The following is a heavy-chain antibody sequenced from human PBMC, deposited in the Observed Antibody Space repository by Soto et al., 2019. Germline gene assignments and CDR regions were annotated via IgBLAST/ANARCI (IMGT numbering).Heavy chain of an antibody. J-gene: IGHJ5*02. D-gene: IGHD1-26*01. CDR3: ARLGGSYSSWFDP. CDR2: IYYSGST. V-gene: IGHV4-39*01. CDR1: GGSISSSSYY. Sequence: QLQLQESGPGLVKPSETLSLTCTVSGGSISSSSYYWGWIRQPPGKGLEWMGRIYYSGSTYYNPSLKIRVTISVDTSKNQFSLKLSSVTAADTAVYYCARLGGSYSSWFDPWGQGTLVTVSS.